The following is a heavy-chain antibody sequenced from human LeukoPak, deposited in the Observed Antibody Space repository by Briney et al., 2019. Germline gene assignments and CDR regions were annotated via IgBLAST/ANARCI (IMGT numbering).Heavy chain of an antibody. CDR2: IDPNTGNP. CDR1: GYTFNAYA. V-gene: IGHV7-4-1*01. Sequence: ASVKVSCEASGYTFNAYAIHGMRQAPGQDFEWLGWIDPNTGNPTYAQGFRGRFVFSLDTSLSTAYLKIYSLKAEDTAIYYCAREWLSNGVSTLDIWGQGTMVAVLS. CDR3: AREWLSNGVSTLDI. J-gene: IGHJ3*02. D-gene: IGHD2-8*01.